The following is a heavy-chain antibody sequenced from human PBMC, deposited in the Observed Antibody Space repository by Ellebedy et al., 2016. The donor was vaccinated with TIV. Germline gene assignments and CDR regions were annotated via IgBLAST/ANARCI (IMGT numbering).Heavy chain of an antibody. Sequence: GESLKISCTASGFTFSDHYMNWVRQSPGKGLEWVSSIRSTGSDKYYAESMKGRFTISRDNAQDTLFLQMNSLRAEDTAVYFCSRGWSTPDSWGQGTLVIVSS. CDR2: IRSTGSDK. J-gene: IGHJ4*02. D-gene: IGHD2-15*01. CDR3: SRGWSTPDS. V-gene: IGHV3-69-1*02. CDR1: GFTFSDHY.